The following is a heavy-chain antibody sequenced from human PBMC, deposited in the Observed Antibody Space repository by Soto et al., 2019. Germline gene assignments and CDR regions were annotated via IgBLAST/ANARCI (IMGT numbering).Heavy chain of an antibody. CDR2: ISSSSSYI. CDR1: GFTFSSYS. D-gene: IGHD6-19*01. V-gene: IGHV3-21*01. CDR3: ATVPSSGWLEGDY. Sequence: EVQLVESGGGLVKPGGSLRLSCAASGFTFSSYSMNWVRQAPGKGLEWVSSISSSSSYIYYADSVKGRFTISRDNAKNSLYLQMDSLRAEDTAVYYCATVPSSGWLEGDYWGQGTLVTVSS. J-gene: IGHJ4*02.